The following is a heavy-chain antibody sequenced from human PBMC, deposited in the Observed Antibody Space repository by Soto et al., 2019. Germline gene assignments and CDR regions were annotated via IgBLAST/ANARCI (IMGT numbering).Heavy chain of an antibody. V-gene: IGHV4-4*02. D-gene: IGHD2-2*01. CDR1: GGSISRSNW. CDR3: ARGLRVPAANKVYYYYGMDV. J-gene: IGHJ6*02. Sequence: SETLSLTCAVSGGSISRSNWWSLVRQPPGKGLEWIGEIYHSGSTNYNPSLKSRVTISVDKSKNQFSLKLSSVTAADTAVYYCARGLRVPAANKVYYYYGMDVWGQGTTVT. CDR2: IYHSGST.